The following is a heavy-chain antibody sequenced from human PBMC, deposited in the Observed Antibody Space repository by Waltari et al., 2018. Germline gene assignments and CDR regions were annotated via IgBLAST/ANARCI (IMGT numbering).Heavy chain of an antibody. D-gene: IGHD6-19*01. CDR1: GFSLRRYS. J-gene: IGHJ4*02. Sequence: EVQLVQSGGGLVKSGGSMRLSGGASGFSLRRYSMNGVRQAPGKGLEWVSSISSSTTYIHYADSVKGRFTISRDNAKNSLYLQMNSLRVEDTAVYYCVSGGWRFYFDYWGQGTVVTVSS. V-gene: IGHV3-21*01. CDR2: ISSSTTYI. CDR3: VSGGWRFYFDY.